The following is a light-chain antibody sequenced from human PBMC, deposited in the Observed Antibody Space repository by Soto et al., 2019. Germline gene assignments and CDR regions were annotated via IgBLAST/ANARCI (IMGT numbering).Light chain of an antibody. CDR3: QQRNSYPLT. CDR1: QGISSY. Sequence: DIQLTQSPSFLSASVGDRVTITCRASQGISSYLAWYQQKPGKAPKLLIYAASTLQRGFPSRFSGSGSGTEFTLPLSSLQPEDFATYYCQQRNSYPLTVGGGTKVGIK. CDR2: AAS. V-gene: IGKV1-9*01. J-gene: IGKJ4*01.